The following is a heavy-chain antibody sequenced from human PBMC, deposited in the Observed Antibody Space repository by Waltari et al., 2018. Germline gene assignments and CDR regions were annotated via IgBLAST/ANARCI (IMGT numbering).Heavy chain of an antibody. CDR2: IYYIGRT. V-gene: IGHV4-39*01. D-gene: IGHD2-15*01. CDR1: GGSISSSSYY. Sequence: QLQLQESGPGLVKPSETLSLTCTVSGGSISSSSYYCGRIRHPPGKGLEWIGRIYYIGRTYYNASLKGRVCISGDTSKKPFSLRRRAVGAADTAVYCCAGFLVVAASPDAVDIWGQGTMVTVSS. J-gene: IGHJ3*02. CDR3: AGFLVVAASPDAVDI.